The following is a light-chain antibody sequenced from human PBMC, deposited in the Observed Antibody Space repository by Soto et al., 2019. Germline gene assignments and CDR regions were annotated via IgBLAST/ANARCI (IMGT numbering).Light chain of an antibody. CDR1: QSLLHSNGYNY. J-gene: IGKJ5*01. V-gene: IGKV2-28*01. CDR3: MQALPTAIT. CDR2: LGS. Sequence: DLVMTQSPLSLPVTPGEPASISCRSSQSLLHSNGYNYLDWYLQKPGQSPQLLIYLGSNRASGVPDRCSGSGSGTDFTLKISRVEAEDVGVYYCMQALPTAITFGQGTRLEIK.